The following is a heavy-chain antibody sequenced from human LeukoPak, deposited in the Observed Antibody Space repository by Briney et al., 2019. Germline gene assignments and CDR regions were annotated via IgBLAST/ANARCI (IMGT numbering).Heavy chain of an antibody. CDR3: ARVWYGDSDY. CDR2: IYYSGST. CDR1: GGSISSGGYY. J-gene: IGHJ4*02. Sequence: SETLSLTCTVSGGSISSGGYYWSWIRQHPGKGLEWIGYIYYSGSTYYNPSLKSRVTISVDTSKNQFSLKLSSVTAADTAVYYRARVWYGDSDYWGQGTLVTVSS. D-gene: IGHD3-10*01. V-gene: IGHV4-31*03.